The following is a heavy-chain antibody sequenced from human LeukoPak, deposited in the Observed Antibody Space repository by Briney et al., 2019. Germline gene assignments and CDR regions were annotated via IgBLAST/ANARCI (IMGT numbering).Heavy chain of an antibody. CDR1: GFTFSDYN. V-gene: IGHV3-7*01. CDR2: IKQDGSEK. Sequence: GGSLRLSCLASGFTFSDYNFNWVRQAPGKGLEWVANIKQDGSEKYYVDSVKGRFTISRDNAKNSLYLQMNSLRAEDTAVYYCARMDTAMVILDYWGQGTLVTVSS. J-gene: IGHJ4*02. CDR3: ARMDTAMVILDY. D-gene: IGHD5-18*01.